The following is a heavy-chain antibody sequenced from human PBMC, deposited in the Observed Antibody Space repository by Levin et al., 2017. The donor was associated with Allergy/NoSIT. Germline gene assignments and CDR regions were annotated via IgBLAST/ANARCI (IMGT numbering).Heavy chain of an antibody. CDR1: GFTFSSYA. CDR2: ISYDGSNK. D-gene: IGHD1-26*01. Sequence: GESLKISCAASGFTFSSYAMHWVRQAPGKGLEWVAVISYDGSNKYYADSVKGRFTISRDNSKNTLYLQMNSLRAEDTAVYYCARDMEGATGYFDYWGQGTLVTVSS. CDR3: ARDMEGATGYFDY. J-gene: IGHJ4*02. V-gene: IGHV3-30*04.